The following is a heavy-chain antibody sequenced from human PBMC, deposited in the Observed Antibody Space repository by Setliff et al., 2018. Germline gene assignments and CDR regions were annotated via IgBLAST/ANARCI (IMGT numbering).Heavy chain of an antibody. J-gene: IGHJ4*02. V-gene: IGHV4-59*08. CDR3: ARTVNY. D-gene: IGHD4-17*01. CDR1: GGSVRNHY. CDR2: IYYTGTA. Sequence: PSETLSLTCTVSGGSVRNHYWSWIRQPPGKGLEWIGSIYYTGTAYYNPSLKSRVTISVDTSKNQFSLKLSSVTAADTAVYYRARTVNYWGQGTLVTV.